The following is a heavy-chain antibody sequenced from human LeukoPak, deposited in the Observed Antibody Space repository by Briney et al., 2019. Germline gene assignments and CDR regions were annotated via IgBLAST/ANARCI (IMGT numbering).Heavy chain of an antibody. CDR3: AREGAEVPAAMGGYYFDY. J-gene: IGHJ4*02. D-gene: IGHD2-2*01. CDR1: GYTFTSYY. CDR2: IIPIFGTA. V-gene: IGHV1-69*05. Sequence: SVKVSCKASGYTFTSYYMHWVRQAPGQGLEWMGGIIPIFGTANYAQKFQGRVTITTDESTSTAYMEPSSLRSEDTAVYYCAREGAEVPAAMGGYYFDYWGQGTLVTVSS.